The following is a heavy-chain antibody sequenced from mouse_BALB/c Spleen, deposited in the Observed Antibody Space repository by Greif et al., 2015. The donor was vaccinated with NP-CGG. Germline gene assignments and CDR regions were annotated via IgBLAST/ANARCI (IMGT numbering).Heavy chain of an antibody. D-gene: IGHD1-1*01. CDR2: IYPGSGST. Sequence: LQQPGSELVRPGASVKLSCKASGYTFTSYWMHWVKQRHGQGLEWIGNIYPGSGSTNYDEKFKSKGTLTVDTSSSTAYMHLSSLTSEDSAVYYCTREGYYGSRAWFAYWGQGTLVTVSA. CDR1: GYTFTSYW. V-gene: IGHV1S22*01. J-gene: IGHJ3*01. CDR3: TREGYYGSRAWFAY.